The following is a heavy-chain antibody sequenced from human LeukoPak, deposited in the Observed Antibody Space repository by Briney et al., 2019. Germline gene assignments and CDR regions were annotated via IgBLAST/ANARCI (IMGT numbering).Heavy chain of an antibody. CDR2: ISSSSSYI. D-gene: IGHD2-15*01. J-gene: IGHJ4*02. CDR1: GFTFSSYS. V-gene: IGHV3-21*01. Sequence: GGSLRLSCAASGFTFSSYSMNWVRQAPGKGLEWVSSISSSSSYIYYADSVKGRFTISRDNAKNSLYLQMSSLRAEDTAVYYCARERGTVAASSDYWGQGTLVTVSS. CDR3: ARERGTVAASSDY.